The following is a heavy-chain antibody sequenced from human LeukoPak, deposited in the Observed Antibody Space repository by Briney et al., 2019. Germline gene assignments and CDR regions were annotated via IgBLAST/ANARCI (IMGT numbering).Heavy chain of an antibody. CDR3: ARLDGSYTPTYYYYYYMDV. CDR1: GYSTSSGYY. Sequence: SETLSLTCAVSGYSTSSGYYWGWIRQPPGKGLEWIGSIYHSGSTYYNPSLKSRVTISVDTSKNQFSLKLSSVTAADTAVYYCARLDGSYTPTYYYYYYMDVWGKGTTVTVSS. CDR2: IYHSGST. J-gene: IGHJ6*03. D-gene: IGHD5-24*01. V-gene: IGHV4-38-2*01.